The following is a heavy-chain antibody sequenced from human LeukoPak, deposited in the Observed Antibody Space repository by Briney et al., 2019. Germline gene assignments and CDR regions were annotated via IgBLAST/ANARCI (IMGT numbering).Heavy chain of an antibody. CDR2: ISSSGSTI. CDR1: GFTFSDYY. CDR3: AKWIVAGRDY. J-gene: IGHJ4*02. D-gene: IGHD6-19*01. V-gene: IGHV3-11*01. Sequence: GGSLRLSCAASGFTFSDYYMSWIRQAPGKGLEWVSYISSSGSTIYYADSVKGRFTISRDNSKNTLYLQMNSLRAEDTAVYYCAKWIVAGRDYWGQGTLVTVSS.